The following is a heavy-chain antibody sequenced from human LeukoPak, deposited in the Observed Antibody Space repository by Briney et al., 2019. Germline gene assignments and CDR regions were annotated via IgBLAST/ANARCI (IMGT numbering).Heavy chain of an antibody. D-gene: IGHD6-13*01. CDR2: TRNKANSYTT. V-gene: IGHV3-72*01. CDR3: ANVEAAADFDY. J-gene: IGHJ4*02. Sequence: GGSLRLSCAASGFTFSDHYMDWVRQAPGKGLEWVGRTRNKANSYTTEYAASVKGRFTISRDNSKNTLYLQMNSLRAEDTAVYYCANVEAAADFDYWGQGTLVTVSS. CDR1: GFTFSDHY.